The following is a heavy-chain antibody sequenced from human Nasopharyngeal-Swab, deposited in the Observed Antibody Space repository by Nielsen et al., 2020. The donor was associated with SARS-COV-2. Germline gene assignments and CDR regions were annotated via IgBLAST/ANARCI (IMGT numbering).Heavy chain of an antibody. J-gene: IGHJ6*02. CDR2: ISSSGNTI. CDR1: GFTFSIYE. Sequence: GGSLRLSCAASGFTFSIYEMNWVRQAPGKGLEWVSYISSSGNTIYYADSVKGRFTISRGNAKNSLYLQMNSLRAEDTAVYYCARVGRDGYNWHYGMDVWGQGTTVTVSS. V-gene: IGHV3-48*03. CDR3: ARVGRDGYNWHYGMDV. D-gene: IGHD5-24*01.